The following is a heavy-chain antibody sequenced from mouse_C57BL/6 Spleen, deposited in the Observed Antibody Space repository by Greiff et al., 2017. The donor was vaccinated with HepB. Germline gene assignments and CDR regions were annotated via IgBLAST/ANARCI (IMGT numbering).Heavy chain of an antibody. CDR2: ISYDGSN. Sequence: EVKLQESGPGLVKPSQSLSLTCSVTGYSITSGYYWNWIRQFPGNILEWMGYISYDGSNNYNPSFKNRITITRDTSKNQFFLKLNSVTTEDTATYYCARGIYYCGLAYWGKGTLVTVSA. D-gene: IGHD1-1*01. CDR3: ARGIYYCGLAY. CDR1: GYSITSGYY. J-gene: IGHJ3*01. V-gene: IGHV3-6*01.